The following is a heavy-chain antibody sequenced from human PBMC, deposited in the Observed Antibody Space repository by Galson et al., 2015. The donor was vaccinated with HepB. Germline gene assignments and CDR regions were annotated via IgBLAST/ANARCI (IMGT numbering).Heavy chain of an antibody. CDR1: GFTFSGSA. D-gene: IGHD4-17*01. Sequence: SLRLSCAASGFTFSGSAMHWVRQASGKGLEWVGRIRSKANSYATAYAASVKGRFTISRDDSKNTAYLQMNSLKTEDTAVYYCTTTTVNGDAFDIWGQGTMVTASS. CDR3: TTTTVNGDAFDI. J-gene: IGHJ3*02. CDR2: IRSKANSYAT. V-gene: IGHV3-73*01.